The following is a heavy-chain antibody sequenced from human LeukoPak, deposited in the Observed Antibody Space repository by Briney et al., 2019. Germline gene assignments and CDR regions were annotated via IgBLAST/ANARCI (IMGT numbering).Heavy chain of an antibody. D-gene: IGHD3-3*01. V-gene: IGHV4-34*01. CDR2: INHSGST. J-gene: IGHJ4*02. CDR3: ARVRFLEWLPSKYYFDY. CDR1: GGSFSGYY. Sequence: SETLSLTCAVYGGSFSGYYWSWIRQPPGKGLEWIGEINHSGSTNYNPSLKSRVTISVDTSKNQFSLKLSSVTAADTAVYYCARVRFLEWLPSKYYFDYWGQGTLATVSS.